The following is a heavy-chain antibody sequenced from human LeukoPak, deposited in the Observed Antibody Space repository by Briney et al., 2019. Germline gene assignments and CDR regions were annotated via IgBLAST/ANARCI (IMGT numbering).Heavy chain of an antibody. J-gene: IGHJ4*02. D-gene: IGHD7-27*01. CDR2: IKQDGSEK. CDR1: GFTFSSYW. Sequence: GGSLRLSCAASGFTFSSYWMSWVRQAPGKGLEWVANIKQDGSEKYYVDSVKGRLTISRDNGKNSLYLQMNSLRGEDTAVYYCVRNQAWAFDYWGQGTLVTVSS. V-gene: IGHV3-7*01. CDR3: VRNQAWAFDY.